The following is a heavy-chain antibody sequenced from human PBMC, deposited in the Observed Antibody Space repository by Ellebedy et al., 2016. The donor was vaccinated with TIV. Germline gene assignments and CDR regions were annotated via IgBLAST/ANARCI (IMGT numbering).Heavy chain of an antibody. Sequence: ASVKVSCKASGYTFTSYGISWVRQAPGQGLEWMGWISAYNGNTNYAQKLQGRVTMTTDTSTSTAYMELRSLRSDDTAVYYCARDGLSQEGSYYAAYYYGMDVWGQGTTVTVSS. CDR3: ARDGLSQEGSYYAAYYYGMDV. J-gene: IGHJ6*02. D-gene: IGHD1-26*01. CDR2: ISAYNGNT. V-gene: IGHV1-18*01. CDR1: GYTFTSYG.